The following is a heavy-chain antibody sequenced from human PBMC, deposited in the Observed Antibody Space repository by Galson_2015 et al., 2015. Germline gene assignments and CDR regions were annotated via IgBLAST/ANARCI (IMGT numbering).Heavy chain of an antibody. V-gene: IGHV3-23*01. J-gene: IGHJ4*02. CDR2: ISGSGGST. Sequence: LRLSCAASGFTFSSYAMSWVRQAPGKGLEWVSAISGSGGSTYYAGSVKGRFTISRDNSKNTLYLQMNSLRAEDTAVYYCAKDGEQWLVLGHFDYWGQGTLVTVSS. CDR1: GFTFSSYA. D-gene: IGHD6-19*01. CDR3: AKDGEQWLVLGHFDY.